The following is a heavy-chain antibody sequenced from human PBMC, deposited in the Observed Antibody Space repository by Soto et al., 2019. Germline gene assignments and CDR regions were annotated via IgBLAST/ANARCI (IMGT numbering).Heavy chain of an antibody. J-gene: IGHJ4*02. V-gene: IGHV1-2*02. Sequence: GASVKVSCKASGYTFTGYYMHWVRQAPGQGLEWVGWINPNSGGTNYAQKFQGRVTMTRDTSISTAYMELSSLTSDDTAVFYCVRDGSYWNWGQGTLVTV. D-gene: IGHD1-26*01. CDR2: INPNSGGT. CDR3: VRDGSYWN. CDR1: GYTFTGYY.